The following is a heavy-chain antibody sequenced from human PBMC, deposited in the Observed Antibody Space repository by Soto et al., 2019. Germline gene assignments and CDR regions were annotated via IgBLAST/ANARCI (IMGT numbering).Heavy chain of an antibody. D-gene: IGHD2-8*02. V-gene: IGHV3-30*03. Sequence: QVQLVMSGGGVVQPGRPLRLSCAVSGFTVSTYGMHWVRQAPGKGLEWVAVISRDGGTKYYADSVKGRFTISRDNSRNTLFLEMNSLRGDDMAVYYCTGEVASGYWGQGTLVTVSS. J-gene: IGHJ4*02. CDR3: TGEVASGY. CDR2: ISRDGGTK. CDR1: GFTVSTYG.